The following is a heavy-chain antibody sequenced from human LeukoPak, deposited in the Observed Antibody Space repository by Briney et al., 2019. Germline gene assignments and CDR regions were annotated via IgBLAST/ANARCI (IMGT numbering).Heavy chain of an antibody. CDR3: AKDAYDSSGYLYYFDY. J-gene: IGHJ4*02. CDR1: GFTFSSYA. D-gene: IGHD3-22*01. Sequence: PGGSLRLSCAASGFTFSSYAMNWVRQAPGKGLEWVSGISGSGGSTYYADSVKGRFTISRDNSKNTLYLQMNSLRAEDTAVYYCAKDAYDSSGYLYYFDYWGQGTLVTVSS. CDR2: ISGSGGST. V-gene: IGHV3-23*01.